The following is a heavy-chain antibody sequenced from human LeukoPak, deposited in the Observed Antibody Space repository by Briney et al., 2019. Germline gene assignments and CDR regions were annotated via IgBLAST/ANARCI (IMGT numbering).Heavy chain of an antibody. CDR1: GYTFTGYY. CDR3: ARGGEGWLVIYYFDY. CDR2: INPNSGGT. Sequence: GASVKVSCKASGYTFTGYYMHWVRQAPGQGLEWMGWINPNSGGTNYAQKFQGRVTMTRDTSISTAYMELSRLRSDDTAVYYCARGGEGWLVIYYFDYWGQGTLVTVSS. D-gene: IGHD3-10*01. J-gene: IGHJ4*02. V-gene: IGHV1-2*02.